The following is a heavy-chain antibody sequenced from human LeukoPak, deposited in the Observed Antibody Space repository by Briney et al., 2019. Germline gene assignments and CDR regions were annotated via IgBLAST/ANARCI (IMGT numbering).Heavy chain of an antibody. CDR2: ISSSNTI. J-gene: IGHJ4*02. Sequence: GGSLRLSCAASGLTFSNNAMNWVRQTPGKGLEWVSYISSSNTIYYADSVKGRFTISRDNAKNSLYLEMHSLRAEDTAVYYCAPGYCSSSSCSHYFEYWGQGTLVTVSS. CDR1: GLTFSNNA. D-gene: IGHD2-2*01. CDR3: APGYCSSSSCSHYFEY. V-gene: IGHV3-48*01.